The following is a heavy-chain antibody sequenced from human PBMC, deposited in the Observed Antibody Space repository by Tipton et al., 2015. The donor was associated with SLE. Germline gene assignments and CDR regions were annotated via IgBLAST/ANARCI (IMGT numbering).Heavy chain of an antibody. J-gene: IGHJ4*02. CDR3: ARDQASPYFDY. V-gene: IGHV3-48*04. D-gene: IGHD5-12*01. Sequence: SLRLSCAASGFTFSSYSMNWVRQAPGKGLEWVSYISSSGSTIYYADSVKGRFTISRDNAKNSLYLQMNSLRAEDTAVYYCARDQASPYFDYWGQGTLVTVSS. CDR2: ISSSGSTI. CDR1: GFTFSSYS.